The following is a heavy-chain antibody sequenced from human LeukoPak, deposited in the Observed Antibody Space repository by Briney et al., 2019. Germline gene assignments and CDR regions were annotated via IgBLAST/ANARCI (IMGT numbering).Heavy chain of an antibody. CDR1: GGSFSGYY. D-gene: IGHD1-1*01. CDR2: INHSGST. CDR3: ARVPNWNDVGLYY. J-gene: IGHJ4*02. V-gene: IGHV4-34*01. Sequence: SETLSLTCAVYGGSFSGYYWSWIRQPPGKGLEWIGEINHSGSTNYNPSLKSRVTISVDTSKNQFSLKLSSVTAADTAVYYCARVPNWNDVGLYYWGQGTLVTVSS.